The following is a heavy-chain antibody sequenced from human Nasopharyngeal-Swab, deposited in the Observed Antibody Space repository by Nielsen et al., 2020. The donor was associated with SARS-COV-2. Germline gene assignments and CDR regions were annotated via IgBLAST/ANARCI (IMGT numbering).Heavy chain of an antibody. CDR2: INSDGSST. V-gene: IGHV3-74*01. CDR1: GFTFSSYW. D-gene: IGHD3-10*01. J-gene: IGHJ4*02. Sequence: GGSLRLSCAASGFTFSSYWMHWVRQAPGKGLVWVSRINSDGSSTSYADSVKGRFTISRDNAKNSLYLQMNSLRAEDTAVYYCARADGYGSGSYSDYWGQGTLVTVPS. CDR3: ARADGYGSGSYSDY.